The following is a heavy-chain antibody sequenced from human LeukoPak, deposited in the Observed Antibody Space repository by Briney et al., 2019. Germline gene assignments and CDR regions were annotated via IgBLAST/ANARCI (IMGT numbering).Heavy chain of an antibody. D-gene: IGHD1-26*01. Sequence: GGSLRLSCAASGFTFSRYSMNWVRQAPGKGLEFVSYISASSETIYYADSAKGRFTISRDNAKNSVYLQLDSLRAEDTAVYYCAASYSGTQLFYFDYWGQGNLVTVSS. J-gene: IGHJ4*02. CDR2: ISASSETI. V-gene: IGHV3-48*01. CDR1: GFTFSRYS. CDR3: AASYSGTQLFYFDY.